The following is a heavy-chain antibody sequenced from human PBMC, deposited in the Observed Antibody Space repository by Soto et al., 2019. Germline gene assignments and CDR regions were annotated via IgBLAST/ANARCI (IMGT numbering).Heavy chain of an antibody. D-gene: IGHD3-22*01. J-gene: IGHJ4*02. V-gene: IGHV4-59*01. CDR2: TDYSGST. CDR3: ARGSSGYYPNFDY. CDR1: GGSISSYY. Sequence: QVQLQASGPGLVKPSATLSLTCTVYGGSISSYYWSWIRHPPGKGLEWIGYTDYSGSTSYNPSLTSRVTISVDTSKNRFSLKLSSVTAADTAVYYCARGSSGYYPNFDYWGQGTLVTVSS.